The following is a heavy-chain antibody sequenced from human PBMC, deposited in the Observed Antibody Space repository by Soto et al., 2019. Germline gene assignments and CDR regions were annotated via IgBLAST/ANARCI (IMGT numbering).Heavy chain of an antibody. CDR2: IYYSGST. CDR1: GGSISISTYY. V-gene: IGHV4-39*01. J-gene: IGHJ3*02. Sequence: QLQLQESGPGLVKPSETLSLTCTVSGGSISISTYYWGWIRQPPGKGLEWIGSIYYSGSTYYNPPLKSRVTISVDTSKNQFSLNLNSVTAADTAVYYCARPPTASLDAFEIWGQGTMVTVSS. CDR3: ARPPTASLDAFEI.